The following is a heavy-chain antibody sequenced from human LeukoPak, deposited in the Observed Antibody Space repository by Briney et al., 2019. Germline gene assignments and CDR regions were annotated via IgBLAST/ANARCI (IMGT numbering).Heavy chain of an antibody. CDR3: ARDLYGDYYFDY. J-gene: IGHJ4*02. CDR2: IYYSGST. D-gene: IGHD4-17*01. V-gene: IGHV4-59*01. CDR1: GGSISSYY. Sequence: SETLSLTCTVSGGSISSYYWSSIRQPPGKGLEWIGYIYYSGSTNYNPSLKSRVTISVDTSKNQFSLKLSSVTAADTAVYYCARDLYGDYYFDYWGQGTLVTVSS.